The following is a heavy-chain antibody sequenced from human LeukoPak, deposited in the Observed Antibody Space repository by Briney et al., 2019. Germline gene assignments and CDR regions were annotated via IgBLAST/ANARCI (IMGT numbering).Heavy chain of an antibody. Sequence: GGSLRLSCAASGFTFSSYSMNWVRQTPGEGLEWVGRIKSNTHSGTTDYAAPVKGRFTISRDDSKNTLYLQMNSLKTEDTAVYYCTTTIFVVLVAALDYWGQGTLVTVSS. D-gene: IGHD2-15*01. J-gene: IGHJ4*02. CDR1: GFTFSSYS. V-gene: IGHV3-15*01. CDR2: IKSNTHSGTT. CDR3: TTTIFVVLVAALDY.